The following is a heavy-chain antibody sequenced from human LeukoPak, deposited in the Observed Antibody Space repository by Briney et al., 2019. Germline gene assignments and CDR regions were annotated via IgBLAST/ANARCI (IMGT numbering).Heavy chain of an antibody. CDR3: ARLPLTARRHFDF. J-gene: IGHJ4*02. CDR1: GFTFSAYW. Sequence: GGSLRLSCAASGFTFSAYWMSWVRQTPGKGLECVANIKEDGSEKYYVDYVKGRFIISRDNAKNSLYVQMNSLRAEDTAVYYCARLPLTARRHFDFWGQGTQVTVSS. D-gene: IGHD5-18*01. CDR2: IKEDGSEK. V-gene: IGHV3-7*05.